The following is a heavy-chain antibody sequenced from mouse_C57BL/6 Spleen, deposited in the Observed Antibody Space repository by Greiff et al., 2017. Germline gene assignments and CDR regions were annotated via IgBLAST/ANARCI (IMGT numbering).Heavy chain of an antibody. Sequence: QVQLKESGPGLVQPSQSLSITCTVSGFSLTSYGVHWVRQSPGKGLEWLGVIWSSGSTDYNAAFISSMSISKDNSKIQVFFKMNSQQADDTAIYYCARNSPYAMDYWGQGTSVTVSS. CDR2: IWSSGST. CDR3: ARNSPYAMDY. V-gene: IGHV2-2*01. CDR1: GFSLTSYG. D-gene: IGHD6-1*01. J-gene: IGHJ4*01.